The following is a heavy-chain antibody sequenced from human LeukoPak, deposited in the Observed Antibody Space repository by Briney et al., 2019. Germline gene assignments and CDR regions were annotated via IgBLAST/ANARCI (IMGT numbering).Heavy chain of an antibody. V-gene: IGHV3-21*01. J-gene: IGHJ4*02. D-gene: IGHD3-3*01. CDR3: ARAVPLRFLEWLPRGTDKFDY. CDR1: GFTFSSYS. CDR2: ISISSSYI. Sequence: GGSLKLSCAASGFTFSSYSMKWVRQAPGKGLEWVSSISISSSYIYYADSVKGRFTISRDNAKNSLYLQMNSLRAEDTAVCYCARAVPLRFLEWLPRGTDKFDYWGQGTLVTVSS.